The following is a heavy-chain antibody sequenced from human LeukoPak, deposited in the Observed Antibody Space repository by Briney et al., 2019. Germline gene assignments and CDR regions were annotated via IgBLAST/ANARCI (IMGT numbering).Heavy chain of an antibody. V-gene: IGHV1-2*02. CDR3: AIRDATYYYDSSGSSRGSDAFDI. CDR2: INPNSGGT. Sequence: ASVKVSCKASGYTFTGYYMHWVRQAPGQGLEWMGWINPNSGGTNYAQKFQGRVTMTRDTSISTAYMELSRLRSDDTAVYYCAIRDATYYYDSSGSSRGSDAFDIWGQGTMVTVSS. J-gene: IGHJ3*02. D-gene: IGHD3-22*01. CDR1: GYTFTGYY.